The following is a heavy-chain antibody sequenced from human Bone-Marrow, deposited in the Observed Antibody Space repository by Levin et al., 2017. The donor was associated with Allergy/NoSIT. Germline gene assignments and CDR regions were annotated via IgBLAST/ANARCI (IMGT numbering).Heavy chain of an antibody. CDR2: INQDGSED. D-gene: IGHD5-24*01. V-gene: IGHV3-7*01. CDR1: GFTFSSCC. J-gene: IGHJ2*01. Sequence: GESLKISCVASGFTFSSCCMSWVRQAPGQGLEWVATINQDGSEDHYVDSVKGRFTISRDNAKNSLYLQMYSLRAEDTAVYYCARGGEMATIYRYFDLWGRGTLFTVSS. CDR3: ARGGEMATIYRYFDL.